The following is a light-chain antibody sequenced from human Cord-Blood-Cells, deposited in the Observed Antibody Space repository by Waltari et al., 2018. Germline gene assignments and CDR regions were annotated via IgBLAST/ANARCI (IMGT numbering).Light chain of an antibody. Sequence: DLKMTQSPSSLSASVEDSVTITCRASQSINSYLNWDQKKPGKAPKLLVYAASSLQSGVPSRFSGSGSGTDFSFTSSSLQTEDIATYYCQQSYSTPYTFGQGTKLEIK. J-gene: IGKJ2*01. V-gene: IGKV1-39*01. CDR1: QSINSY. CDR2: AAS. CDR3: QQSYSTPYT.